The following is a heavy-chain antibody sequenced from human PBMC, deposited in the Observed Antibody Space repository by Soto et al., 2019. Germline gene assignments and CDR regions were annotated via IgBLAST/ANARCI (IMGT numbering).Heavy chain of an antibody. J-gene: IGHJ4*02. CDR3: ARNGGYEDIVVVVAATVFDY. CDR1: GFTFSSYA. V-gene: IGHV3-30-3*01. CDR2: ISYDGSNK. Sequence: GGSPRLSCAASGFTFSSYAMHWVRQAPGKGLEWVAVISYDGSNKYYADSVKGRFTISRDNSKNTLYLQMNSLRAEDTAVYYCARNGGYEDIVVVVAATVFDYWGQGTLVTVSS. D-gene: IGHD2-15*01.